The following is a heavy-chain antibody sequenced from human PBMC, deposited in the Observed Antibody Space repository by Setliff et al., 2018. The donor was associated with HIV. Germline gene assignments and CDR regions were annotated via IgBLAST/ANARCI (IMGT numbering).Heavy chain of an antibody. CDR2: IYTSGST. J-gene: IGHJ6*03. Sequence: LACTVSGGSISSYYWTWIRQPAGKGLEWIGRIYTSGSTNYNPSLKSRVTMSVDTSKNQFSLKLSSVTAADTAVYYCARDKGDSSGLTYFYMDVWGKGTTVTVSS. V-gene: IGHV4-4*07. CDR1: GGSISSYY. CDR3: ARDKGDSSGLTYFYMDV. D-gene: IGHD3-22*01.